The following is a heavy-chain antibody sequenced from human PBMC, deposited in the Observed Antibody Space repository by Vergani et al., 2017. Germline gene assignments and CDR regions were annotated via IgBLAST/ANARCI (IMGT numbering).Heavy chain of an antibody. CDR3: GRVADFYGLGSRLLDL. Sequence: EVQLVQSGAEVKKPGESLKISCKGSGYSFTSYWIGWVRQMPGKGLEWMGLIYPGDSAARYSPSFQGQVTISGDTSKNQFSLKLNSVTAADTAVYYCGRVADFYGLGSRLLDLWGQGILVTVSS. V-gene: IGHV5-51*01. CDR1: GYSFTSYW. J-gene: IGHJ5*02. CDR2: IYPGDSAA. D-gene: IGHD3-10*01.